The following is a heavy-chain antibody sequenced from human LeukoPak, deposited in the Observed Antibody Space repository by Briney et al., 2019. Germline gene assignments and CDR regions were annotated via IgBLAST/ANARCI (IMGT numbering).Heavy chain of an antibody. Sequence: SGGSLRLSCAASGLTFSNAWMNWVRQAPGKGLEWVGRIKTKSDGGTTDYTAPVKGRFTISRDDSKNTLYLQMHSLKIEDTAMYYCAGDYDHFDVWGRGTLVTVSS. J-gene: IGHJ2*01. CDR1: GLTFSNAW. CDR3: AGDYDHFDV. D-gene: IGHD4-17*01. V-gene: IGHV3-15*01. CDR2: IKTKSDGGTT.